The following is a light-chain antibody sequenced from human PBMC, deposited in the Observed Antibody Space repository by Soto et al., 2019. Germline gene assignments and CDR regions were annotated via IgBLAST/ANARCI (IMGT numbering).Light chain of an antibody. Sequence: TLSATVGDTVTVTCRASQSVSGWLAWYQQKPGEAPKLLIYDASALPRGVPSRFSGSGSGTKFTLTIASLQPDDFATYYCQQYETFSGTFGPGTKVDIK. CDR2: DAS. CDR1: QSVSGW. J-gene: IGKJ1*01. V-gene: IGKV1-5*01. CDR3: QQYETFSGT.